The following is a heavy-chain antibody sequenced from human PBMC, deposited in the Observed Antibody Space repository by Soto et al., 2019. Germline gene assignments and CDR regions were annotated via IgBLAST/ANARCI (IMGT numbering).Heavy chain of an antibody. J-gene: IGHJ4*02. CDR3: ARGSGSLY. Sequence: EVQLVESGGGLVQPGGSLRLSCAASGFTFSSYSMNWVRQAPGKGLEWVSYISSSTIYYADSVKGRFTISRDNAKNSLYLQMNSLRDEDTAVYYCARGSGSLYWGQGNLVTVSS. V-gene: IGHV3-48*02. D-gene: IGHD1-26*01. CDR1: GFTFSSYS. CDR2: ISSSTI.